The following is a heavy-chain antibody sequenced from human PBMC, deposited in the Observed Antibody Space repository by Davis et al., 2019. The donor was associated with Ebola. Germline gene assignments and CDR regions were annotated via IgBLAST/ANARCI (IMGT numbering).Heavy chain of an antibody. CDR1: GFTFGTYW. J-gene: IGHJ4*02. CDR3: ARDLYFDWLFSRGIDY. Sequence: GESLKISCAASGFTFGTYWMNWVRQAPGKGLEWVANIKEDGSEKYYVDSVKGRFTISRDNPKNSLCLQMNSLRAEDTAVYYCARDLYFDWLFSRGIDYWGQGTLVTVSS. D-gene: IGHD3-9*01. V-gene: IGHV3-7*03. CDR2: IKEDGSEK.